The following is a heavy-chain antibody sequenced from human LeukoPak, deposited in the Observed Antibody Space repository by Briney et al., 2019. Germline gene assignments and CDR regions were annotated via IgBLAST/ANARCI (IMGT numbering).Heavy chain of an antibody. J-gene: IGHJ4*02. D-gene: IGHD1-1*01. Sequence: GXSLGLSFVASGFNVSDSYMTWVRPGPGKGLEWVSAIYIGGSTSYADSVKGRFTVSRDNSKNTLYLQMNSLRAEDTAVYYCARELEDYWGQGTLVTVSS. CDR1: GFNVSDSY. CDR2: IYIGGST. CDR3: ARELEDY. V-gene: IGHV3-53*01.